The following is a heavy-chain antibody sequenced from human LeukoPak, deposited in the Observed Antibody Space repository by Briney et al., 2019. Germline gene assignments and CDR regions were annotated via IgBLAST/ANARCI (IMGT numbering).Heavy chain of an antibody. Sequence: TGGSLRLSCAPSGFTLSSYSMNWVRQAPGKGLEWVSTISSSSSYIYYADSVKGRFTMPRDNAKNSLYLQMNSLRAEDTAVYYCARDGGRVDVWGQGTTVTVSS. CDR3: ARDGGRVDV. V-gene: IGHV3-21*01. J-gene: IGHJ6*02. D-gene: IGHD6-25*01. CDR1: GFTLSSYS. CDR2: ISSSSSYI.